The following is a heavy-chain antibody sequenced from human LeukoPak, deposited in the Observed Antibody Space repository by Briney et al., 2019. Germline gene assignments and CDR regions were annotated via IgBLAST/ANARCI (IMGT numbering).Heavy chain of an antibody. D-gene: IGHD6-6*01. CDR1: GYSFTDYD. CDR3: ARGGPPGAAQTAFDP. Sequence: ASVKVSCKTSGYSFTDYDINWVRQATGQGLEWMGWMSPYTANTGYARKFQGRVTITRDTSMTTAYMELSSLTSEDTAVYYCARGGPPGAAQTAFDPWGQGTLVTVSS. CDR2: MSPYTANT. V-gene: IGHV1-8*03. J-gene: IGHJ5*02.